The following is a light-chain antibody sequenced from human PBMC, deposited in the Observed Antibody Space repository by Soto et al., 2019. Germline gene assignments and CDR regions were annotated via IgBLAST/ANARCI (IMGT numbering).Light chain of an antibody. CDR2: GAS. CDR1: QSVSNN. CDR3: QQYNNWPPLT. J-gene: IGKJ5*01. Sequence: EVVMTQSPATLSVSPGERATLSCRASQSVSNNLAWYQQKPGQAPRLLIYGASTRATDIPARFSGSGSGTEFTLTISSLQSEDFAVYYCQQYNNWPPLTFGQGTRLEI. V-gene: IGKV3-15*01.